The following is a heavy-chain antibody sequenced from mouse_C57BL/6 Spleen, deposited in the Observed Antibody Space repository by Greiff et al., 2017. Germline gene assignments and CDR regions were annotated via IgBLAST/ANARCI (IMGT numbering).Heavy chain of an antibody. CDR3: GRHPYDYGEVYYFDY. CDR1: GFSFNTYA. Sequence: EVNVVESGGGLVQPKGSLKLSCAASGFSFNTYAMNWVRQASGKGLEWVARIRSKSNNYATYYADSVKDRFTISRDDSESMLYLQMNNLKTEDTAMYYCGRHPYDYGEVYYFDYWGQGTTLTVSS. V-gene: IGHV10-1*01. CDR2: IRSKSNNYAT. J-gene: IGHJ2*01. D-gene: IGHD2-4*01.